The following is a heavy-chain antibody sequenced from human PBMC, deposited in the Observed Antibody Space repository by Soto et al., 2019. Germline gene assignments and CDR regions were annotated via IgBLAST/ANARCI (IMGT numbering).Heavy chain of an antibody. CDR3: ASAGLP. D-gene: IGHD2-21*02. CDR1: GGTFSSYA. CDR2: IVPMFGTV. V-gene: IGHV1-69*13. J-gene: IGHJ4*02. Sequence: AASVKVSCKASGGTFSSYAISWVRQAPGQGLEWLGGIVPMFGTVRYAQKLQDRVTVTADESTTTAYMELRSLRSEDTAMYYCASAGLPWGQGTLVTVSS.